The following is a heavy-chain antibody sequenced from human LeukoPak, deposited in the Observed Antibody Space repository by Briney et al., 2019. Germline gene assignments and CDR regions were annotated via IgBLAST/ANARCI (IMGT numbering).Heavy chain of an antibody. J-gene: IGHJ2*01. CDR1: GYRFTNIS. CDR3: ARQSSAVALPYWNFDL. CDR2: IDLSEAYP. D-gene: IGHD6-13*01. Sequence: GESLKISSQSSGYRFTNISIDLGRAMPREGVGWGWGIDLSEAYPNKSPSFQGHVTISADTSNNPVYLQWSSLKAADTAMYYCARQSSAVALPYWNFDLCGRGTGVTVSA. V-gene: IGHV5-10-1*01.